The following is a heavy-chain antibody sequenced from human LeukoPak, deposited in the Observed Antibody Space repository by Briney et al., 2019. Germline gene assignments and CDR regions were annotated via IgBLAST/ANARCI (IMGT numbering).Heavy chain of an antibody. D-gene: IGHD6-13*01. J-gene: IGHJ4*02. CDR1: GFTFSRYA. V-gene: IGHV3-23*01. CDR3: AAGSSWYRLDY. Sequence: GGSLRLSCAASGFTFSRYAMYWVRQALGKWLEWFSAISGSGGGTHCPGPVKGRFTISRDNSKNTLYLQMNSLRAEDTAVYYCAAGSSWYRLDYWGQGTLVTVSS. CDR2: ISGSGGGT.